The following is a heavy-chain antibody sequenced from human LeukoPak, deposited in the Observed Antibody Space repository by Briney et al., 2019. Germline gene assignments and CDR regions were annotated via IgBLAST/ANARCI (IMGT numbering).Heavy chain of an antibody. V-gene: IGHV5-51*01. J-gene: IGHJ6*02. CDR3: ASLMVPSSSGYGMDV. CDR1: GYSFTSYW. Sequence: GESLKISCKGSGYSFTSYWIAWVRQMPGKGLECMGIIYPGDSDTRYSPSFQGQVTISADKSISTAYLQWSSLKASDTAMYYCASLMVPSSSGYGMDVWGQGTTVTVSS. CDR2: IYPGDSDT. D-gene: IGHD6-13*01.